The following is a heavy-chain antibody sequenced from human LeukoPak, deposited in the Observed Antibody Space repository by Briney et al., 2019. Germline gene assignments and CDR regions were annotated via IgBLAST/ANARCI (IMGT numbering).Heavy chain of an antibody. V-gene: IGHV3-7*01. J-gene: IGHJ4*02. CDR3: ARDGGLSAGRGFHY. CDR2: IKEDGSEK. D-gene: IGHD2/OR15-2a*01. CDR1: GFTFSNCW. Sequence: GGSLRLSCAASGFTFSNCWMTWVRQTPGKGLEWVANIKEDGSEKYFVDSLKGRFTISRDNAKNSLYLQMNSLRAEDTAVYYCARDGGLSAGRGFHYWGQETLVTVSS.